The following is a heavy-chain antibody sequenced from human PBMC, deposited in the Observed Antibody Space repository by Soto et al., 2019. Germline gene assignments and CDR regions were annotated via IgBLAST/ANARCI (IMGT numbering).Heavy chain of an antibody. CDR2: IYYSGST. CDR3: ARHLGEGYFDY. CDR1: GDSISRSTYF. Sequence: SETLSLTCTVSGDSISRSTYFWGWVRQPPGKGLEWIGSIYYSGSTYYNPSLKSRDTISVDTSKNHFSLKLSSVTAADTAVYYCARHLGEGYFDYWGQGTLVTVSS. J-gene: IGHJ4*02. V-gene: IGHV4-39*01.